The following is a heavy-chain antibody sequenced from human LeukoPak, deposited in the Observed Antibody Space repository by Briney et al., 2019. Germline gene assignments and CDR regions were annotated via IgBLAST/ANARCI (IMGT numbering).Heavy chain of an antibody. J-gene: IGHJ4*02. V-gene: IGHV4-34*01. D-gene: IGHD5-18*01. CDR2: INHSGST. CDR3: AVGAAMVTYYFDY. CDR1: GGSFSGYY. Sequence: SETLSLTCAVYGGSFSGYYWSWIRQPPGKGLEWIGEINHSGSTNYNPSLKSRVTISVDTSKNQFSLKLSSVTAADTAVYYCAVGAAMVTYYFDYWGQGTLVTVSS.